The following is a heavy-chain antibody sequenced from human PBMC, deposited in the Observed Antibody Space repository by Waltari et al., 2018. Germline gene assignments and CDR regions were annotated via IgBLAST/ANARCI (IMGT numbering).Heavy chain of an antibody. CDR3: ASSRRDGYNFYDY. D-gene: IGHD5-12*01. CDR2: IYSGGST. Sequence: EVQLVESGGGLIQPGGSLRLSCAASGFTVSSNYMSWVRQAPGKGLGWVSVIYSGGSTYYTDSVKGRFTISRDNSKNTLYLQMNSLRAEDTAVYYCASSRRDGYNFYDYWGQGTLVTVSS. J-gene: IGHJ4*02. CDR1: GFTVSSNY. V-gene: IGHV3-53*01.